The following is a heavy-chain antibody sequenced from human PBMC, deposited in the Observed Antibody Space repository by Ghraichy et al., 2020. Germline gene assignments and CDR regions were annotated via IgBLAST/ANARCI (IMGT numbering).Heavy chain of an antibody. Sequence: GGSLRLSCTASGFTFGDYAMSWFRQAPRKGLEWVGFIRSKAYGGTTEYAASVKGRFTISRDDSKSIAYLQMNSLKTEDTAVYYCTRDYGDYVRGGFDPWGQGTLVTVSS. J-gene: IGHJ5*02. CDR1: GFTFGDYA. D-gene: IGHD4-17*01. CDR3: TRDYGDYVRGGFDP. V-gene: IGHV3-49*03. CDR2: IRSKAYGGTT.